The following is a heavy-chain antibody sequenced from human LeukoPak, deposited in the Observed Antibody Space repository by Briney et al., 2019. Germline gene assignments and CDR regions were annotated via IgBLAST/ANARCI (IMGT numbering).Heavy chain of an antibody. Sequence: PSETLSLTCGVFGGSFSGYYWSWIRQTPGKGLEWIGEIEHRGSTNYNPSLKSRVTMSGDTSKNQFSVKLPSVTAADTAVYYWATVRRVRSSSWSPNWSDAGGQGTLVTVSS. CDR2: IEHRGST. CDR3: ATVRRVRSSSWSPNWSDA. D-gene: IGHD6-13*01. CDR1: GGSFSGYY. V-gene: IGHV4-34*01. J-gene: IGHJ5*02.